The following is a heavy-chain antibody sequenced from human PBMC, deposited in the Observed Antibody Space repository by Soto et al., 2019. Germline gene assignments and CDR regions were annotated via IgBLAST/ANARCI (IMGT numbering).Heavy chain of an antibody. V-gene: IGHV1-2*02. CDR2: INPNSGGT. CDR1: GYTFTGYY. J-gene: IGHJ6*02. Sequence: GASVKVSCKASGYTFTGYYMHWVRQAPGQGLEWMGWINPNSGGTNYAQKFQGRVTMTRDTSISTAYMELSRLRSDDTAVYYCARDPRLVVVELKYGMDVWGQGTTVTVSS. CDR3: ARDPRLVVVELKYGMDV. D-gene: IGHD3-22*01.